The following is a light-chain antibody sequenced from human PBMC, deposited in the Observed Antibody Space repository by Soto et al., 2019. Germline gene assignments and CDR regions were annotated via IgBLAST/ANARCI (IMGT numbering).Light chain of an antibody. CDR1: NIGSKS. Sequence: SYELTQPPSVSVAPGKTARITCGGNNIGSKSVHWYQQKPGQAPVLVIYYDSDRPSRIPERFSGSNSGNTATLTISRVEAGDEADYYCQVWDSSSDRYVVFGGGTKLTVL. J-gene: IGLJ2*01. V-gene: IGLV3-21*04. CDR3: QVWDSSSDRYVV. CDR2: YDS.